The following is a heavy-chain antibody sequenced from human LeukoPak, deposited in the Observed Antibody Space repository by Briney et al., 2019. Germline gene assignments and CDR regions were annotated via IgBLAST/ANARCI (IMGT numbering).Heavy chain of an antibody. CDR3: AKKYSSGWCFDY. D-gene: IGHD6-19*01. J-gene: IGHJ4*02. CDR1: GFTFSSYA. V-gene: IGHV3-23*01. CDR2: ISGSGGST. Sequence: GGSLRLSCAASGFTFSSYAMSWVRQAPGKGLEWVSAISGSGGSTYYADSAKGRFTISRDNSKITLYLQMNSLRAEDTAVYYCAKKYSSGWCFDYWGQGTLVTVSS.